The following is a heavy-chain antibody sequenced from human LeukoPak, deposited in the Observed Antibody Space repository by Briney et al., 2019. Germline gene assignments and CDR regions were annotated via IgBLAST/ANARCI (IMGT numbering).Heavy chain of an antibody. CDR1: GGSISSGSYY. Sequence: PSETLSLTCTVSGGSISSGSYYWSWLRQPAGRGLEWIGRIYASGTINYNPSLKSRVTMSVDTSKNQFSLKLTSVTAADTAVYYCARDSGGSGSYYYNWFDRWGQGTLVTVSS. CDR3: ARDSGGSGSYYYNWFDR. D-gene: IGHD3-10*01. V-gene: IGHV4-61*02. CDR2: IYASGTI. J-gene: IGHJ5*02.